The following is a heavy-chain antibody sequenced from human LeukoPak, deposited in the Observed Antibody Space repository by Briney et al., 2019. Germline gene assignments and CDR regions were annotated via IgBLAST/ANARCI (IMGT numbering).Heavy chain of an antibody. CDR2: IWYDGSNK. D-gene: IGHD2-2*01. Sequence: GGSLRLSCAAPGFTFSGYGMHGVRQAPGKGLGWVAVIWYDGSNKYYADSAKGRFTISRDNSKNTLYLQMNSLRVEDTAVYYCARAPCTTSCYALDYWGQGILVTVSS. J-gene: IGHJ4*02. CDR3: ARAPCTTSCYALDY. V-gene: IGHV3-33*01. CDR1: GFTFSGYG.